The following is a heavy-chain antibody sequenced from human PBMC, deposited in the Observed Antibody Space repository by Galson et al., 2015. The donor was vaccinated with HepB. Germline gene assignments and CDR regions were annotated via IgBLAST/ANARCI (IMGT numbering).Heavy chain of an antibody. D-gene: IGHD3-16*01. J-gene: IGHJ2*01. V-gene: IGHV6-1*01. CDR2: TYYKSKWYN. Sequence: CAISGDSVSTSSTTWNWIRQSPSRGLEWLGRTYYKSKWYNDYAVSVKSRIIINPDTSKNQFSLQLNSVTPEDTAVYYCARGGRFFNLWGRGTLVTVSS. CDR3: ARGGRFFNL. CDR1: GDSVSTSSTT.